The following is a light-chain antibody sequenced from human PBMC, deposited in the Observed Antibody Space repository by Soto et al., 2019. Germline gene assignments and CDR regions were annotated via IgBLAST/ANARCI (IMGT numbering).Light chain of an antibody. J-gene: IGKJ4*01. CDR1: QSLLYRDGNTY. V-gene: IGKV2-30*01. Sequence: DVVMTQSPLSLPVTLGQQASISCRSSQSLLYRDGNTYLNWFQQRPGHSPRRLIYKVSNRDSGVPDRFSGSGSGTDFTLKISRVEAEDVGVYYCMQGTHWPLTFGGGTKVEIK. CDR3: MQGTHWPLT. CDR2: KVS.